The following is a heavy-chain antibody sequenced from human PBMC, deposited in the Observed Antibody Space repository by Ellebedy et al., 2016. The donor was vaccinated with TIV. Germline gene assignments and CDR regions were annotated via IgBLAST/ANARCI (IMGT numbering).Heavy chain of an antibody. Sequence: ASVKVSCXASGYTFTSYAISWVRQAPGQGLEWMGWISTYNGNTNYAQKLQARVTMTTDTSTSTAYMEVRSLRSDDPAVYYCARVRGTWVSDIEDYWGQGTLVTVSP. D-gene: IGHD2-15*01. CDR3: ARVRGTWVSDIEDY. J-gene: IGHJ4*02. CDR2: ISTYNGNT. V-gene: IGHV1-18*04. CDR1: GYTFTSYA.